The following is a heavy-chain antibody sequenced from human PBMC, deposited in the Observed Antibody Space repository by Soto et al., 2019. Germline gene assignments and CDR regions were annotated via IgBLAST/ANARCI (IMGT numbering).Heavy chain of an antibody. J-gene: IGHJ3*02. CDR2: ISYDGSNK. D-gene: IGHD5-12*01. CDR1: GFTFSSYG. CDR3: AKGSGYDSIADAFDI. V-gene: IGHV3-30*18. Sequence: GGSLRLSCAASGFTFSSYGMHWVRQAPGKGLEWVAVISYDGSNKYYADSVKGRFTISRDNSKNTLYLQMNSLRAEDTAVYYCAKGSGYDSIADAFDIWGQGTMVTVSS.